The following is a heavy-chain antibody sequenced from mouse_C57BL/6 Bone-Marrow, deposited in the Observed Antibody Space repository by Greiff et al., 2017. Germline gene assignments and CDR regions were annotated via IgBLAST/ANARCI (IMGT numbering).Heavy chain of an antibody. CDR3: ARRRGYYYGSTWYFDV. J-gene: IGHJ1*03. Sequence: VQLQESGAELARPGASVKLSCKASGYTFTSYGISWVKQRTGQGLEWIGEIYPRSGNTYYNEKFKGKATLTADKSSRTAYMELRRLTSEDSAVYFCARRRGYYYGSTWYFDVWGTGTTVTVSS. V-gene: IGHV1-81*01. CDR2: IYPRSGNT. D-gene: IGHD1-1*01. CDR1: GYTFTSYG.